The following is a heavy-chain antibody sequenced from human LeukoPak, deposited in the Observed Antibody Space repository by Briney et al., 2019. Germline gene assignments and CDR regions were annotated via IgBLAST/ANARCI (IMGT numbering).Heavy chain of an antibody. D-gene: IGHD1-1*01. J-gene: IGHJ6*02. Sequence: GGSLRLPCAASGFAFNDSWMSWVRQAPGKGLEWVANINHEGGDIHYVDSVKGRFTISRDNAKDSLYLQMNSLRAEDTAVYYCATYINWVAGDVWGQGTTVTVSS. CDR3: ATYINWVAGDV. V-gene: IGHV3-7*01. CDR1: GFAFNDSW. CDR2: INHEGGDI.